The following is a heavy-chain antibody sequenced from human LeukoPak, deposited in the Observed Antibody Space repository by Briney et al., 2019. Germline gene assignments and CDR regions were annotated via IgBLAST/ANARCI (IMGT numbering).Heavy chain of an antibody. Sequence: SGTLSLTCAVSGGSISSNNWWGWVRHPPGKGLEWIGEIYHSGSPNYNPSLKSRVTISVAKSRNHFSLNLSSVTAADTAVYYCARVNINNWHSCDYWGQGTLVTVSS. CDR1: GGSISSNNW. CDR2: IYHSGSP. V-gene: IGHV4-4*02. D-gene: IGHD1-1*01. J-gene: IGHJ4*02. CDR3: ARVNINNWHSCDY.